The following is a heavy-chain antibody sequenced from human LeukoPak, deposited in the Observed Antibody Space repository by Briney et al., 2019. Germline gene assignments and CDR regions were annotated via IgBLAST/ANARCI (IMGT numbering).Heavy chain of an antibody. CDR2: IYYSGST. V-gene: IGHV4-59*01. CDR3: AREDCSSTSCYIDY. D-gene: IGHD2-2*01. Sequence: PSETLSLTCTVSGGSISSYYWSWIRQPPGKGLEWIGYIYYSGSTNYNPSLKSRVTISVDTSKNQFSLKLSSVTAADMAVYYCAREDCSSTSCYIDYWGQGTLVTVSS. J-gene: IGHJ4*02. CDR1: GGSISSYY.